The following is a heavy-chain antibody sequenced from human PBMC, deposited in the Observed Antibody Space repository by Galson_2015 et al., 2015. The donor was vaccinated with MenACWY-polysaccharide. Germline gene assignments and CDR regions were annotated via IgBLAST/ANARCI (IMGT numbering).Heavy chain of an antibody. J-gene: IGHJ4*02. CDR3: AKVAVAGPMSFFDY. CDR1: GFTFSSYA. D-gene: IGHD6-19*01. CDR2: VSGSGSST. V-gene: IGHV3-23*01. Sequence: SLRLSCAASGFTFSSYAMSWVRQAPGKGLEWVSTVSGSGSSTYYADSVKGRFIISRDNSKNTLYLQMGSLRAEDTAVYYCAKVAVAGPMSFFDYWGQGTLVTVSS.